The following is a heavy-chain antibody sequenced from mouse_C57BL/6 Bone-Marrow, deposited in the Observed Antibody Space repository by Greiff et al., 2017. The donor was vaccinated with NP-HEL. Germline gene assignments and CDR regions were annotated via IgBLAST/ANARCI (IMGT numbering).Heavy chain of an antibody. D-gene: IGHD2-3*01. J-gene: IGHJ4*01. Sequence: EVKLMESGGDLVKPGGSLKLSCAASGFTFSSYGMSWVRQTPDKRLEWVATISSGGSYTYYPDSVKGRFTISRDNAKNTLYLQMSSLKSEDTAMYYCARQTDGYYYAMDYWGQGTSVTVSS. CDR1: GFTFSSYG. CDR2: ISSGGSYT. CDR3: ARQTDGYYYAMDY. V-gene: IGHV5-6*01.